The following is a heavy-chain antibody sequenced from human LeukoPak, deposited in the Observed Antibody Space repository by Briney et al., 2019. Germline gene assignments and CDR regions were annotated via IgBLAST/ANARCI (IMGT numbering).Heavy chain of an antibody. CDR1: GFTVSSYA. CDR3: AKDRYDSSGYYYGGRGWFDP. D-gene: IGHD3-22*01. V-gene: IGHV3-23*01. Sequence: GGSLRLSCAASGFTVSSYAMSWVRQAPGKGLEWVSAISGSGGSTYYADSVKGRFTISRDNSKNTLYLQMNSLRAEDTAVYYCAKDRYDSSGYYYGGRGWFDPWGQGTLVTVSS. CDR2: ISGSGGST. J-gene: IGHJ5*02.